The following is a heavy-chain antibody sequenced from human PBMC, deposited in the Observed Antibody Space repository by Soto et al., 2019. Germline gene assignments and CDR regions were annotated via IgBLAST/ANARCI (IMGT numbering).Heavy chain of an antibody. CDR3: AADAVTTGLGYYYGMDV. D-gene: IGHD4-4*01. J-gene: IGHJ6*02. Sequence: GASVKVSCKASGFTFTSSAVQWVLQARGQRLEWIGWIVVGSGNTNYAQKFQERVTITRDMSTSTAYMELSSLRSEDTAVYYCAADAVTTGLGYYYGMDVWGQGTTVTVSS. V-gene: IGHV1-58*01. CDR1: GFTFTSSA. CDR2: IVVGSGNT.